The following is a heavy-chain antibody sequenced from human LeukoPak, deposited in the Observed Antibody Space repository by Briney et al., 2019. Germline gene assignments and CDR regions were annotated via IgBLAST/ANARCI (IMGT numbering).Heavy chain of an antibody. D-gene: IGHD3-9*01. CDR3: AKGRYYDILTGYYYFDY. J-gene: IGHJ4*02. Sequence: GGSLRLSCAASGFTFSSYGMHWVRQAPGKGLEWVAVISYDGSNKYYADSVKGRFTISGDNSKNTLYLQMNSLRAEDTAVHYCAKGRYYDILTGYYYFDYWGQGTLVTVSS. V-gene: IGHV3-30*18. CDR2: ISYDGSNK. CDR1: GFTFSSYG.